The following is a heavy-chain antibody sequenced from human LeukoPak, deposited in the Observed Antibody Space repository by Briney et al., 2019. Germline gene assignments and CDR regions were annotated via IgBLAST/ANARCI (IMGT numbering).Heavy chain of an antibody. V-gene: IGHV3-21*01. Sequence: GGSLRLSCAASGFTFSSYSMNWVRQAPGKGLEWVSSISSSSSYIYYADSVKGRFAISRDNAKNSLYLQMNSLRAEDTAVYYCARDSRDNYGSGSSGKDFDYWGQGTLVTVSS. CDR2: ISSSSSYI. D-gene: IGHD3-10*01. CDR1: GFTFSSYS. J-gene: IGHJ4*02. CDR3: ARDSRDNYGSGSSGKDFDY.